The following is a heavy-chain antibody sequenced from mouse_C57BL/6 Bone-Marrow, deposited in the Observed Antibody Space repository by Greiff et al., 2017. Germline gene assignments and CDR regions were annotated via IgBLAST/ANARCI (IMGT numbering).Heavy chain of an antibody. Sequence: EVQVVESGGDLVKPGGSLKLSCAASGFTFSSYGMSWVRQTPDKRLEWVATISSGGSYTYYPDSVKGRFTISRDNAKNTLYLQMSSLKSEDTARYYCARRRNYEDYWGQGTTLTVSS. CDR3: ARRRNYEDY. V-gene: IGHV5-6*01. J-gene: IGHJ2*01. CDR1: GFTFSSYG. CDR2: ISSGGSYT. D-gene: IGHD2-1*01.